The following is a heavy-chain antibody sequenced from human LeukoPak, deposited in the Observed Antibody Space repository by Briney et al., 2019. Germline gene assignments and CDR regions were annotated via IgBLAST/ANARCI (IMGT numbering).Heavy chain of an antibody. Sequence: GGSLRLSCTASGFTFYDYAMSWFRQAPGKGLEWVSSISSSSSYIYYADSVKGRFTISRDNAKNSLYLQMNSLRAEDTAVYHCARGNSGYDPWGQGTLVTVSS. CDR3: ARGNSGYDP. D-gene: IGHD5-12*01. J-gene: IGHJ5*02. CDR1: GFTFYDYA. V-gene: IGHV3-21*01. CDR2: ISSSSSYI.